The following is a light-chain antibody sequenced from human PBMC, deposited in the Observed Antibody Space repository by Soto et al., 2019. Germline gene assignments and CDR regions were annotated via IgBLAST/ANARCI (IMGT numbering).Light chain of an antibody. J-gene: IGKJ5*01. CDR1: QSVSSN. Sequence: EIVMTPSPATLSVSPGERATLSCRASQSVSSNLAWYQQKPGQAPRLLIYGASTRATGIPARFSDSGSGTEFTLTISSLQSEDFAVYYCQQYNNWPITFGQGTRLEIK. CDR3: QQYNNWPIT. V-gene: IGKV3-15*01. CDR2: GAS.